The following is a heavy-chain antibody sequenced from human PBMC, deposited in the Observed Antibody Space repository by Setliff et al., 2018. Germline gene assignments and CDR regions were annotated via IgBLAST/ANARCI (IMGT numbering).Heavy chain of an antibody. CDR1: GGSVGNSYYY. V-gene: IGHV4-61*02. J-gene: IGHJ6*03. CDR3: ARGLEGEDYFYYMDV. CDR2: IYTTWST. D-gene: IGHD2-21*01. Sequence: LSLTCTVSGGSVGNSYYYWNWVRQPAGKGLEWIGRIYTTWSTNYNPSLKSRVTLSIDASKKQFSLKLTSVTAADTAVYYCARGLEGEDYFYYMDVWGKGNTV.